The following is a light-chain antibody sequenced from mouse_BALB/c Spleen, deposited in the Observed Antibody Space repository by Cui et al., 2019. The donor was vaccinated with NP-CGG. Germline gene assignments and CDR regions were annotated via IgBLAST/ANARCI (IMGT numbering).Light chain of an antibody. CDR3: ALWYSNHWV. CDR1: TGAVTTSNY. Sequence: QAVVTKESALITSPGETLTLTCRSSTGAVTTSNYANWVQEKPDHLFTGLIGGTNNRAPGVPARFSGSLIGDKAALTITGAQTEDEAIYFCALWYSNHWVFGGGTKLTVL. CDR2: GTN. V-gene: IGLV1*01. J-gene: IGLJ1*01.